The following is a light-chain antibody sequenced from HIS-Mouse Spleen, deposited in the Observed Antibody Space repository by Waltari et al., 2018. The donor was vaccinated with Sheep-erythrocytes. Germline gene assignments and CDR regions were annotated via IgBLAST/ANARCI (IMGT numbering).Light chain of an antibody. CDR2: QDT. CDR3: QAWDSSIVV. V-gene: IGLV3-1*01. J-gene: IGLJ2*01. CDR1: KLGDKY. Sequence: SSELTQPPSVSVSPGQTASITCSGDKLGDKYACWYQQKPGQSPVLVIYQDTKRPSGIPERFSGSNSGNTATLTISGTQAMDEADYYCQAWDSSIVVFCGGTELTVL.